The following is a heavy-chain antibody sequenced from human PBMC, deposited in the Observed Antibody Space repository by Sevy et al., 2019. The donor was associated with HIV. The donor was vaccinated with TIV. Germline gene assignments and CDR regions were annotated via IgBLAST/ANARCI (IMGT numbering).Heavy chain of an antibody. CDR1: GFTFNNYW. CDR2: IKQDGSDK. CDR3: ARSWDYWGQMGY. Sequence: GGSLRLSCAASGFTFNNYWMTWVRQAPGKGLEWVANIKQDGSDKNYMESLKGRFNISRDNTKNSLYLELNSLKAEDTAVYYCARSWDYWGQMGYWGQGTLVTVSS. V-gene: IGHV3-7*03. J-gene: IGHJ4*02. D-gene: IGHD7-27*01.